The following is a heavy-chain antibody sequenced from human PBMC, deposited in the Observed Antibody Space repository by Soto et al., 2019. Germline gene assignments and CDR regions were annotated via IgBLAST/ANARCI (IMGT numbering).Heavy chain of an antibody. J-gene: IGHJ4*02. CDR1: GFTFSSYG. CDR2: IWYDGSNK. D-gene: IGHD3-22*01. CDR3: ARDKDYYDSSGYYFDY. V-gene: IGHV3-33*01. Sequence: PGGSLRLSCAASGFTFSSYGMHWVRQAPGKGLEWVAVIWYDGSNKYYADSVKGRFTISRDNSKNTLYLQMNSLRAEDTAVYYCARDKDYYDSSGYYFDYWGQGTLVTVSS.